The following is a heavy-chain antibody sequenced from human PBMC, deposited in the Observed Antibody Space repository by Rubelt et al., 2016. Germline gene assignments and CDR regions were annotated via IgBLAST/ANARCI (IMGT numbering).Heavy chain of an antibody. V-gene: IGHV1-18*01. CDR1: GYTFTNYG. CDR2: ISAYNGNT. J-gene: IGHJ5*02. Sequence: QVRLVQSGAEVKKPGASVKVSCKASGYTFTNYGISWVRQAPGQGLEWMGWISAYNGNTNYAQRVQGRVTMTTDTATSTAHMERGSLRSDDTAVDYCARASTDFWSGSSNPWGQGVLVTVAS. CDR3: ARASTDFWSGSSNP. D-gene: IGHD3-3*01.